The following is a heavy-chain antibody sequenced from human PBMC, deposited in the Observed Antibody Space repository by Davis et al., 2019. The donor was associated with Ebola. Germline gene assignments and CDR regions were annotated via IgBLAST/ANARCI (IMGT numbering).Heavy chain of an antibody. V-gene: IGHV1-46*01. Sequence: ASVKVSCKAFGYTFTNYYVHWVRQAPGQGLEWMGVINPSVGYTNYAQKFQGRVTITRDTSTSTVYMEVRRLRSDDTAVYYCARDGPDYYGLDVWGQGTAVTVSS. CDR1: GYTFTNYY. J-gene: IGHJ6*02. CDR3: ARDGPDYYGLDV. CDR2: INPSVGYT.